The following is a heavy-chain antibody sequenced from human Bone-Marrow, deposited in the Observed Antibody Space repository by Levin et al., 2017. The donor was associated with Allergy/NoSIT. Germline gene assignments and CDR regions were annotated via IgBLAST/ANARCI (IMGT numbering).Heavy chain of an antibody. D-gene: IGHD6-19*01. CDR1: GYTFTNYA. V-gene: IGHV7-4-1*02. J-gene: IGHJ5*02. CDR2: INTNTGNP. CDR3: ARDRLGEWLIGWGFDP. Sequence: ASVKVSCKASGYTFTNYAMSWVRQAPGQGLEWMGWINTNTGNPTYAQGLTGRFVFSLDTSVSTAYLQITSLKAEDTAMYYCARDRLGEWLIGWGFDPWGQGTLVTVSS.